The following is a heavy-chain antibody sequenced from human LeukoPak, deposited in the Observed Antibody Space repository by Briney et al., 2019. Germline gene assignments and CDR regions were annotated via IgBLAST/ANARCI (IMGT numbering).Heavy chain of an antibody. CDR2: IYPGDSDT. CDR3: ARADSSSWSHFDY. V-gene: IGHV5-51*01. CDR1: GYSFTSYW. D-gene: IGHD6-13*01. J-gene: IGHJ4*02. Sequence: GESLKISCKGSGYSFTSYWIGWVRQMPGKGLEWMGIIYPGDSDTRYSPSFQGQATISADKSISTAYLQLSSLKASDTAMYYCARADSSSWSHFDYWGQGTLVTVSS.